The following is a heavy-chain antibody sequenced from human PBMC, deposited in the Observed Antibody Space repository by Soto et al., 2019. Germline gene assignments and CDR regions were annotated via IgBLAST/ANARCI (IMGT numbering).Heavy chain of an antibody. V-gene: IGHV1-24*01. J-gene: IGHJ6*03. D-gene: IGHD6-13*01. CDR2: FNPKNGET. CDR1: GYTLTELS. Sequence: GASVKVSCKVSGYTLTELSMHWVRQAPGKGLEWMGGFNPKNGETIYAQKFQGRVTMTRDTSISTAYMELSRLRSDDTAVYYCARGTGVDSSWNYYYYYMDVWGKGTTVTVSS. CDR3: ARGTGVDSSWNYYYYYMDV.